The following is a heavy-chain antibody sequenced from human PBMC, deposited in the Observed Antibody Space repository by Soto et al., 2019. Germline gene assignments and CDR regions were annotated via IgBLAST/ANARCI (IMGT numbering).Heavy chain of an antibody. CDR1: GGSISSYY. V-gene: IGHV4-59*01. Sequence: PSETLSLTCTVSGGSISSYYWSWIRQPPGKGMEWIGYIYYSGSTNYNPSLKSRVTISVDTSKNQFSLKLSSVTAADTAVYYCARLEYSGGRYRFGCWGQGTLVTVSS. D-gene: IGHD6-19*01. CDR3: ARLEYSGGRYRFGC. CDR2: IYYSGST. J-gene: IGHJ4*02.